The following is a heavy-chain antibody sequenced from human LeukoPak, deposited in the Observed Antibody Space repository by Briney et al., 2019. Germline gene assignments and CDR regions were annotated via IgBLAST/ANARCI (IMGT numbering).Heavy chain of an antibody. D-gene: IGHD1-14*01. Sequence: ASVKVSCKASGYTFTSYGISWVRQAPGQGLEWMGWISAYNGNTNYAQKLQGRVTITRNTSISTAYMELSSLRSEDTAVYYCATGGRKGMDVWGQGTTVTVSS. J-gene: IGHJ6*02. CDR3: ATGGRKGMDV. V-gene: IGHV1-18*01. CDR1: GYTFTSYG. CDR2: ISAYNGNT.